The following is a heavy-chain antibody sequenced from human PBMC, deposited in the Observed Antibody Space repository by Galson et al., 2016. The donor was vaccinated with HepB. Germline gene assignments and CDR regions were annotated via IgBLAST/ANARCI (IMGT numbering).Heavy chain of an antibody. CDR3: ARDSLGGFGAHDY. CDR1: GFPFSDFT. D-gene: IGHD5-12*01. J-gene: IGHJ4*02. CDR2: IRSSRSYI. Sequence: SLRLSCAASGFPFSDFTMNWVRQAPGKGLEWISLIRSSRSYIYYADSVKGRFTISRDNAKNSLYLLMNNLGAEDTAVYCCARDSLGGFGAHDYWGQGSLVTVSS. V-gene: IGHV3-21*01.